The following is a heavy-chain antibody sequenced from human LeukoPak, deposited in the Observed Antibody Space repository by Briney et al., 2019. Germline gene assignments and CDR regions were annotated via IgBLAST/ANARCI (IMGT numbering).Heavy chain of an antibody. J-gene: IGHJ4*02. V-gene: IGHV4-39*01. CDR1: GGSISSSSYY. Sequence: SETLSLTCTVSGGSISSSSYYWGWIRQPPGKGLEWIGSIYYSGSTYYNPSLKSRVTISVDTSKNQFSLKLSSVTAADTAVYYCARRIFWGSSSWSFDYWGQGTLVTVSS. CDR3: ARRIFWGSSSWSFDY. CDR2: IYYSGST. D-gene: IGHD6-13*01.